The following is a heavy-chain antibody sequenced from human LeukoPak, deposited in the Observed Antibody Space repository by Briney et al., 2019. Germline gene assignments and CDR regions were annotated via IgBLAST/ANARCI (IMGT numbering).Heavy chain of an antibody. J-gene: IGHJ4*02. V-gene: IGHV1-2*02. CDR2: INPNSGGT. Sequence: ASVKVSCKASGYTFTGYYMHWVRQAPGQGLEWMGWINPNSGGTNYAQKFQGRVTMTRGTSISTAYMELSRLRSDDTAMYYCATAYPTYYYDSSGYYFDYWGQGTLVTVSS. CDR1: GYTFTGYY. CDR3: ATAYPTYYYDSSGYYFDY. D-gene: IGHD3-22*01.